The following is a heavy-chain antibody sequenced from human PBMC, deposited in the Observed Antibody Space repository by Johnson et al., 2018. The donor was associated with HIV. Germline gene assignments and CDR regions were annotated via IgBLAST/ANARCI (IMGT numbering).Heavy chain of an antibody. CDR1: GFTFTNAW. V-gene: IGHV3-15*01. CDR2: IQSKTDGGAT. CDR3: ANALDI. Sequence: VQLVESGGGLVQPGGSLRLSCAASGFTFTNAWMSWVRQAPGKGLEWIGRIQSKTDGGATDYAAPVKGRFTISRDDSKNTLYLQMNSLKTEDTAVYYCANALDIWGQGTMVTVSS. D-gene: IGHD1-1*01. J-gene: IGHJ3*02.